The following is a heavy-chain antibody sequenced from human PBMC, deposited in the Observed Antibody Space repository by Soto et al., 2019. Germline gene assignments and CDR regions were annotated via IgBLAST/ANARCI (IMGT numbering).Heavy chain of an antibody. J-gene: IGHJ5*02. CDR2: ISGSGRTI. CDR3: ARLPFPWGWFDP. Sequence: QVLLVESGGGLVKPGGSLRLSCAASGIVFSDYMSWVRQAPGKGLEWLSYISGSGRTIYSADSVKGRFTISRDNATHSLYLQMNNVRTGDTAVYYCARLPFPWGWFDPWGQGALVTVSS. V-gene: IGHV3-11*01. CDR1: GIVFSDY. D-gene: IGHD3-16*01.